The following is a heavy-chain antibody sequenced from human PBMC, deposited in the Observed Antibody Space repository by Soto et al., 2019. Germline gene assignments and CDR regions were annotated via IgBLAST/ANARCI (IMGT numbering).Heavy chain of an antibody. CDR2: INPNSGGT. V-gene: IGHV1-2*04. CDR1: GYTFASYY. CDR3: ARDRRFGESNDAFDI. Sequence: ASVKVSCKASGYTFASYYMHWVRQAPGQGLEWMGWINPNSGGTNYAQKFQGWVTMTRDTSISTAYMELSRLRSDDTAVYYCARDRRFGESNDAFDIWGQGTMVTVSS. D-gene: IGHD3-10*01. J-gene: IGHJ3*02.